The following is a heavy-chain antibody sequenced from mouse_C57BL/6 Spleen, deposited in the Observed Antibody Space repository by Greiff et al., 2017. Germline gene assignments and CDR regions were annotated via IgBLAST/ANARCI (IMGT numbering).Heavy chain of an antibody. CDR1: GFSLTSYG. Sequence: VQVVESGPGLVAPSQSLSITCTVSGFSLTSYGVSWVRQPPGKGLEWLGVIWGDGRTNYHSAHISRLSISKDNSKSQVILKLNSLQTDDTATYYCAKRDTLYFDGWGTGTTVTASS. CDR3: AKRDTLYFDG. CDR2: IWGDGRT. J-gene: IGHJ1*03. D-gene: IGHD3-3*01. V-gene: IGHV2-3*01.